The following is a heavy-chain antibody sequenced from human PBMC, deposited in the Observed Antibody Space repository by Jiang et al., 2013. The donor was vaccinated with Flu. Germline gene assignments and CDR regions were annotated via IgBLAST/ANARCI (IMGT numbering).Heavy chain of an antibody. D-gene: IGHD6-25*01. CDR1: GGNFATSP. V-gene: IGHV1-69*06. J-gene: IGHJ3*01. CDR2: VIPVLNTP. Sequence: SGAEVKKPGSSVKVSCTASGGNFATSPISWVRLAPGQGLEWMGGVIPVLNTPKYAHKFQGRVTIVANKSNNTVFMELTSLTFADTAVYYCAKARSGLLINAFDVWGQGALVTVSS. CDR3: AKARSGLLINAFDV.